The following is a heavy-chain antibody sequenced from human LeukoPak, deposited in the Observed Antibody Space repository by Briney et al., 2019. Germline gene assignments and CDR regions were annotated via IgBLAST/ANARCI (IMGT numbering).Heavy chain of an antibody. CDR3: ARDLYSGYDWVGFNI. J-gene: IGHJ3*02. Sequence: SETLSLTCTVSGGSISSYYWSWIRQPPGKRLEWIGYIYYSGSTNYNPPLKSRVTISVDTSKNQFSLKLSSVTAADTAVYYCARDLYSGYDWVGFNIWGQGTVVTVSS. D-gene: IGHD5-12*01. V-gene: IGHV4-59*01. CDR2: IYYSGST. CDR1: GGSISSYY.